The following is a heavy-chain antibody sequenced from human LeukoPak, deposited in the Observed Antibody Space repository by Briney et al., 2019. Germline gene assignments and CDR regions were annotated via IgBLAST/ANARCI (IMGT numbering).Heavy chain of an antibody. D-gene: IGHD3-3*01. Sequence: ASVKVSCKASGYTLTSYYLHWVRQAPGQGPEWMGWINPNSGETNYAPKFQGRVTMTRDTSINAAYLELGGLRSDDTAVYYCARGSGYYAGAEYFEPWGQGTLVTVSS. J-gene: IGHJ1*01. V-gene: IGHV1-2*02. CDR1: GYTLTSYY. CDR3: ARGSGYYAGAEYFEP. CDR2: INPNSGET.